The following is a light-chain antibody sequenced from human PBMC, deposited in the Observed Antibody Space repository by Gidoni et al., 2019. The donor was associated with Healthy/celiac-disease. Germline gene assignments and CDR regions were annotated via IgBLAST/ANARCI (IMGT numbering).Light chain of an antibody. CDR2: DAS. CDR3: QQYDNLPIT. CDR1: QDISNY. V-gene: IGKV1-33*01. J-gene: IGKJ5*01. Sequence: DIQMTQSPSSLSASVGDRVTITCQASQDISNYLNWYQQKSGKAPKLLSYDASNLETGVPSRFSGSGSGTDFTFTISSLQPEDIATYYCQQYDNLPITFGQGTRLEIK.